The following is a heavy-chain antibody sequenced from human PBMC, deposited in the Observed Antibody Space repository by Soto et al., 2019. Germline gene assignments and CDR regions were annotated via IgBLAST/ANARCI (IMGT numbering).Heavy chain of an antibody. J-gene: IGHJ6*03. CDR2: IHYSGST. D-gene: IGHD6-6*01. CDR1: GGSISTGNYY. Sequence: SETLSLTCTVSGGSISTGNYYWDWIRQPPGKGLEWIGSIHYSGSTYYNPSLKSRVTISVDTSKNQFSLKLSPVTAADTVVYYCARLEYSSSSAYYYMDVWGRGTTVTVSS. V-gene: IGHV4-39*01. CDR3: ARLEYSSSSAYYYMDV.